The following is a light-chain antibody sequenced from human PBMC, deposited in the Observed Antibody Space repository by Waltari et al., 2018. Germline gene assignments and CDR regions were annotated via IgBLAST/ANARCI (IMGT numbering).Light chain of an antibody. J-gene: IGLJ2*01. Sequence: SSELTQDPTVSVAMGQTVRITCQGDSLRSNYASWYQQGPGQAPILVFSGNNNRPSGVPDRFSGSSSDNTAVLTITGAQAEDEASYYCHSRDASGVGGSFGGGTKLNVL. CDR3: HSRDASGVGGS. CDR2: GNN. V-gene: IGLV3-19*01. CDR1: SLRSNY.